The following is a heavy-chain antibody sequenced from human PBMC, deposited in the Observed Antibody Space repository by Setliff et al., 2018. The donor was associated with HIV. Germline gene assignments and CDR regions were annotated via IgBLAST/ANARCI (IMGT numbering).Heavy chain of an antibody. D-gene: IGHD3-22*01. J-gene: IGHJ4*02. CDR3: AREERYYDGKGALDY. Sequence: ASVKVSCKASGGTFSSYAISWVRQAPGQGLEWMGGIIPIFGTANYAQKFQGRVTITADESTSTAYMELSSLRSEDTAVYYCAREERYYDGKGALDYWGQGMLVTVS. CDR1: GGTFSSYA. V-gene: IGHV1-69*13. CDR2: IIPIFGTA.